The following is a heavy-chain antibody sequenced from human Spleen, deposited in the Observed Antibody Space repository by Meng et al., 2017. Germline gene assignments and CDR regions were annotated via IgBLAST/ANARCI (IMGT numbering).Heavy chain of an antibody. Sequence: GESLKISCAASGFTVSSNYMSWVRQAPGKGLEWVSVIYSGGSTYYADSVKGRFTISRDNSKNTLYLQMNSLRAEDTAVYYCARVVIVATINTTYYFDYWGQGTLVTISS. J-gene: IGHJ4*02. V-gene: IGHV3-66*02. CDR3: ARVVIVATINTTYYFDY. CDR2: IYSGGST. D-gene: IGHD5-12*01. CDR1: GFTVSSNY.